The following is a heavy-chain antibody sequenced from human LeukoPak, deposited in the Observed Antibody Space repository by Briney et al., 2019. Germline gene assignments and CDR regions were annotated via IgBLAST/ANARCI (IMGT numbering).Heavy chain of an antibody. CDR3: ARTMTAKYAFDI. Sequence: GGSLRLSCAASGFTFSSYSMNWARQAPGKGLEWVSSISSSSSYIYYADSVKGRFTISRDNAKNSLYLQMNSLRAEDTAVYYCARTMTAKYAFDIWGQGTMVTVSS. CDR1: GFTFSSYS. J-gene: IGHJ3*02. V-gene: IGHV3-21*01. D-gene: IGHD3-22*01. CDR2: ISSSSSYI.